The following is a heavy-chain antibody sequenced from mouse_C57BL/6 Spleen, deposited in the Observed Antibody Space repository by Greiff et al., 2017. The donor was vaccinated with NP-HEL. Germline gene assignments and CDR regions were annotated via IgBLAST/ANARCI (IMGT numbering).Heavy chain of an antibody. D-gene: IGHD3-2*02. J-gene: IGHJ4*01. Sequence: VQLKESGPGLVAPSQSLSITCTVSGFSLTSYAISWVRQPPGKGMEWLGVIWTGGGTNYNSALKSRLSISKDNSTSQVFLEMNSLPTDVTARYYCARDHSSGYGAMDYWGQGTSVTVSS. CDR2: IWTGGGT. CDR3: ARDHSSGYGAMDY. CDR1: GFSLTSYA. V-gene: IGHV2-9-1*01.